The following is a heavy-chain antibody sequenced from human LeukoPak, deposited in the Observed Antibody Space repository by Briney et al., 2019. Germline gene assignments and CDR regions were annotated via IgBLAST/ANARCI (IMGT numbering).Heavy chain of an antibody. D-gene: IGHD3-3*01. CDR1: GGSISSYY. CDR3: AGSITIFGVVTH. V-gene: IGHV4-59*01. Sequence: PETLSLTCTVSGGSISSYYWSWIRQPPGKGLEWIGYIYYSGSTNYNPSLKSRVTISVDTSKNQFSLKLSSVTAADTAVYYCAGSITIFGVVTHWGQGTLVTVSS. J-gene: IGHJ4*02. CDR2: IYYSGST.